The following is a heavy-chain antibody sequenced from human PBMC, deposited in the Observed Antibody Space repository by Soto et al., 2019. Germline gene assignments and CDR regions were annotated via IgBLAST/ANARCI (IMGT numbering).Heavy chain of an antibody. Sequence: EAQLLESGGGLVQPGGSLRLSCAASGFTFSSYAMGWVRQAPGKGLEWVSAISGSGGSTYYADSVKGRFTISRDNSKNTMYLQMNSLRDEDTAVYYCAKPGWTRGYRSGWFSDYWGQGTLVTVSS. J-gene: IGHJ4*02. D-gene: IGHD6-19*01. CDR3: AKPGWTRGYRSGWFSDY. CDR1: GFTFSSYA. CDR2: ISGSGGST. V-gene: IGHV3-23*01.